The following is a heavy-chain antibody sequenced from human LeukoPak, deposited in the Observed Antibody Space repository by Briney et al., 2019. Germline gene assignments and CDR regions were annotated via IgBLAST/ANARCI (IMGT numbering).Heavy chain of an antibody. Sequence: TSGGSLRLSCAASGFTFSDCYMSWIRQAPGKGLEWVSYISSSGSTIYYADSVKGRFTISRDNAKNSLYLQMNSLRAEDTAVYYCMVLAIVATTGYYFDYCGEGTLVTVSS. J-gene: IGHJ4*02. CDR1: GFTFSDCY. D-gene: IGHD5-12*01. V-gene: IGHV3-11*01. CDR2: ISSSGSTI. CDR3: MVLAIVATTGYYFDY.